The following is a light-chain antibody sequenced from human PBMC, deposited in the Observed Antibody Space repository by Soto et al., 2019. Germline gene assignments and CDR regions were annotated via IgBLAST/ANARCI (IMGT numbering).Light chain of an antibody. CDR1: QSISSW. V-gene: IGKV1-5*01. CDR3: QQYNSYWAWT. Sequence: DIQMTQSPCTLSASVGDRVTITCRASQSISSWLAWYQQKPGKAPKLLIYDASSLESGVPSRFSGSGSGTEFTLTISSLQPDDFATYYCQQYNSYWAWTFGQGTKVDIK. J-gene: IGKJ1*01. CDR2: DAS.